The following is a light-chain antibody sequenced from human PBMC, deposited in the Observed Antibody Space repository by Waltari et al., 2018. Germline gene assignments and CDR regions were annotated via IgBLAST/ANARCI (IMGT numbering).Light chain of an antibody. J-gene: IGLJ2*01. CDR3: SSYKTDRTVV. CDR1: STDIGAYSY. Sequence: QSALTQPASVSGSPGQSVTISCIGTSTDIGAYSYVSWYQQQPGQAPTLLIFDFFVRPSGFSDRVSRSKSGNTASLTISGLQAEDEAEYFCSSYKTDRTVVFGGGTKVTVL. V-gene: IGLV2-14*01. CDR2: DFF.